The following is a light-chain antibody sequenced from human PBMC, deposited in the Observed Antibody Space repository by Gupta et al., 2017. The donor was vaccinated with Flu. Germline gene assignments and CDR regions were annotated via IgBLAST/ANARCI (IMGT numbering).Light chain of an antibody. V-gene: IGLV1-44*01. Sequence: QPVPAQPPYSSGTAGQTVSLSCSGISANIGSNTVHWYQQVPGMAPKLLIYGNNQRPSGVPDRFSGSKSGTSSSLAINGLQSEDEADYYCAAWDDSLNGHYVFGTGTKVTVL. J-gene: IGLJ1*01. CDR1: SANIGSNT. CDR2: GNN. CDR3: AAWDDSLNGHYV.